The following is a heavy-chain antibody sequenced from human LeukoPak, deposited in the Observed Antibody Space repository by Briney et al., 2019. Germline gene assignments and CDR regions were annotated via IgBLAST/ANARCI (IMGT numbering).Heavy chain of an antibody. CDR1: GFTFSSYE. J-gene: IGHJ3*02. V-gene: IGHV3-48*03. CDR3: ARDSPTTVTTFGSEAFDI. CDR2: ISSSGSTI. Sequence: PGGSLRLSCAASGFTFSSYEMNWVRQAPGKGLEWGSYISSSGSTIYYADSVKGRFTISRDNAKNSLYLQMNSLRAEDTAVYYCARDSPTTVTTFGSEAFDIWGQGTMVTVSS. D-gene: IGHD4-17*01.